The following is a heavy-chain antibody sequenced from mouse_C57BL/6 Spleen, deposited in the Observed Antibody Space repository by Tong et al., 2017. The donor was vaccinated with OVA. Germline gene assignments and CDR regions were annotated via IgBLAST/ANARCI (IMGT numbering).Heavy chain of an antibody. D-gene: IGHD2-2*01. Sequence: VQLQQSGPELVKPGASVKMSCKASGYTFTDYVISWVKQRTGQGLEWIGEIYPGSGSTYYNEKFKGKATLTADKSSNPASMQLSSMTSEDSAVYLCARGPSWLGHYPCWGQGTLVTVAA. V-gene: IGHV1-81*01. CDR1: GYTFTDYV. CDR2: IYPGSGST. CDR3: ARGPSWLGHYPC. J-gene: IGHJ3*01.